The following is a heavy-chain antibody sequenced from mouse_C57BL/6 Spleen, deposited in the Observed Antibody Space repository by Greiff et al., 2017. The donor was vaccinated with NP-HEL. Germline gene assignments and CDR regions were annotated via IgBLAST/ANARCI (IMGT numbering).Heavy chain of an antibody. Sequence: QVQLQQPGAELVRPGSSVKLSCKASGYTFTSYWMHWVKQRPIQGLEWIGNIDPSDSDTPYNQKFKDKATLTVDKSSSTAYMQLSSLTTEDSAVYYCARPYYYGSRGYAMDYWGQGTSVTVSS. D-gene: IGHD1-1*01. CDR3: ARPYYYGSRGYAMDY. CDR1: GYTFTSYW. V-gene: IGHV1-52*01. CDR2: IDPSDSDT. J-gene: IGHJ4*01.